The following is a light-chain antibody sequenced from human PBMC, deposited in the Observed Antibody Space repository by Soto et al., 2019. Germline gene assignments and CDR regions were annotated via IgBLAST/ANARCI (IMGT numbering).Light chain of an antibody. J-gene: IGKJ5*01. CDR3: QQSYSTIT. Sequence: MTQSPSFLSASVGDRVTITCRASQGISSYLAWYQQKPGKAPKLLIYAASTLQSGVPSRFSGSGSGTDFTLTISSLQPEDFATYYCQQSYSTITFGQGTRLEIK. V-gene: IGKV1-39*01. CDR1: QGISSY. CDR2: AAS.